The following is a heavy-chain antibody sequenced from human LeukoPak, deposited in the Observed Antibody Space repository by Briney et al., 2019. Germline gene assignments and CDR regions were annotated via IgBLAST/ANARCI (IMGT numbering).Heavy chain of an antibody. CDR3: ARGTYPESFDI. J-gene: IGHJ3*02. Sequence: SETLSLTCTVSGGSISSYYWSWIRQPPGEGLEWIGYIYYSGSTNYNPSLKSRVTISVDTSKNQFSLKLSSETAADTAVYYCARGTYPESFDIWGQGTMVTVSS. CDR2: IYYSGST. CDR1: GGSISSYY. V-gene: IGHV4-59*01.